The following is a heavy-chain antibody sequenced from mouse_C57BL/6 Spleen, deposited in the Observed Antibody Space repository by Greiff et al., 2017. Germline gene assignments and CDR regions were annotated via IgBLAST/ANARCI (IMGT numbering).Heavy chain of an antibody. CDR1: GYAFSSSW. CDR2: IYPGDGDT. J-gene: IGHJ2*01. Sequence: QVQLQQSGPELVKPGASVKISCKASGYAFSSSWMNWVKQRPGKGLEWIGRIYPGDGDTNYNGKFKGKATLTADKSSSTAYMQLSSLTSEDSAVYFCAPYDYDGYFDYWGQGTTLTVSS. CDR3: APYDYDGYFDY. D-gene: IGHD2-4*01. V-gene: IGHV1-82*01.